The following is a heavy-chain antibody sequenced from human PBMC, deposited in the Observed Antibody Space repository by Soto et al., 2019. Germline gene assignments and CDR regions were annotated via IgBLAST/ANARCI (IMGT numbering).Heavy chain of an antibody. CDR2: ISAYNGNR. D-gene: IGHD6-19*01. CDR1: GYTFFNYV. CDR3: ARDGITLAGSFDY. J-gene: IGHJ4*02. Sequence: QVQLVQSGAEVKKPGASVKVSCKASGYTFFNYVISWVRQAPGQELEWMGWISAYNGNRNYAGKFQGRATMTTETSTSTAYMELRSLRSDDTAVYYCARDGITLAGSFDYWGQGTLVTVSS. V-gene: IGHV1-18*01.